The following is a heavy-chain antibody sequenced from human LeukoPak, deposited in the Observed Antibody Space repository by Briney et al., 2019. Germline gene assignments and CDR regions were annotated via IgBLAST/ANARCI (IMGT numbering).Heavy chain of an antibody. CDR1: GYTFTGYY. Sequence: GASVKVSCKASGYTFTGYYMHWVRQAPGQGLEWMGWINPNSGGTNYAQKFQGRVTMTRDTSISTAYMELRSLRSDDTAVYYCARDYRVYSSSTWSAYWGQGTLVTVSS. J-gene: IGHJ4*02. D-gene: IGHD6-6*01. V-gene: IGHV1-2*02. CDR2: INPNSGGT. CDR3: ARDYRVYSSSTWSAY.